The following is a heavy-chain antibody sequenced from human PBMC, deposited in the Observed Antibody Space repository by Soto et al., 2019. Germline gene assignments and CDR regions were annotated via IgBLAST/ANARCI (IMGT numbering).Heavy chain of an antibody. D-gene: IGHD5-18*01. CDR3: AKREGNTYGLFH. V-gene: IGHV3-74*01. CDR1: GFSFSNYW. CDR2: IKTDGSST. Sequence: EVQLVESGGGLVQPGGSLRLSCAASGFSFSNYWIHWVRQAPGKGLVWVSRIKTDGSSTDYAASVKGRFTISRDNAKNTLYLHMNSLTAADTAVYYCAKREGNTYGLFHWGQGTLVTVSS. J-gene: IGHJ4*02.